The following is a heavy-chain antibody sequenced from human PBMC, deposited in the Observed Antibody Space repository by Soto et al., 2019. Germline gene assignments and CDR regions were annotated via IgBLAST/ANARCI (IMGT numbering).Heavy chain of an antibody. V-gene: IGHV3-11*06. CDR1: GFTFSNAW. CDR3: VREFFVELI. J-gene: IGHJ4*02. Sequence: GGSLRLSCAASGFTFSNAWMNWVRQAPGKGLEWLSYITSRGDYTRYADSVKGRFTISRDSAQSSLYLKMNSLRAEDTAMYYCVREFFVELIWGQGTPVTVSS. CDR2: ITSRGDYT. D-gene: IGHD3-10*01.